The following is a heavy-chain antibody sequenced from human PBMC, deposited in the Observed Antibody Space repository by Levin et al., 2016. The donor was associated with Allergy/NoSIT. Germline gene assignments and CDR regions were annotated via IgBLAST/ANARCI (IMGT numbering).Heavy chain of an antibody. CDR2: ISSSSSYI. J-gene: IGHJ6*02. CDR3: ARRVDYDILTGPGGYYGMDV. Sequence: VRQAPGKGLEWVSSISSSSSYIYYADSVKGRFTISRDNAKNSLYLQMNSLRAEDTAVYYCARRVDYDILTGPGGYYGMDVWGQGTTVTVSS. V-gene: IGHV3-21*01. D-gene: IGHD3-9*01.